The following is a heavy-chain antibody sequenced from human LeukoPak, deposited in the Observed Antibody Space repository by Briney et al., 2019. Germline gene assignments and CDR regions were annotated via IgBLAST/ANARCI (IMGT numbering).Heavy chain of an antibody. J-gene: IGHJ4*02. D-gene: IGHD2-2*01. CDR3: ARGSWGCSSTSCYADY. CDR1: GGTFSSYA. V-gene: IGHV1-69*05. Sequence: SVKVSCKASGGTFSSYAISWVRQAPGQGLEWMGGIIPIFGTANYAQKFQGRVTITTDESTSTAYMEPSSLRSEDTAVYYCARGSWGCSSTSCYADYWGQGTLVTVSS. CDR2: IIPIFGTA.